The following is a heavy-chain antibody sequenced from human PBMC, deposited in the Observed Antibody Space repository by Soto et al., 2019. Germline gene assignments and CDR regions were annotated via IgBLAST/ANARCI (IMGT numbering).Heavy chain of an antibody. V-gene: IGHV3-30*02. J-gene: IGHJ6*02. CDR1: GFTFKNYG. CDR3: AKSGRIVGATRVYYYYGMDV. D-gene: IGHD1-26*01. CDR2: IWSDGSNK. Sequence: HPGGSLRLSCAASGFTFKNYGMHWVRQAPGKGLEWVAVIWSDGSNKYYAESVKGRFTISRDNSKNTLYLQMDSLRAEDTAVYYCAKSGRIVGATRVYYYYGMDVWGQGTSVTVSS.